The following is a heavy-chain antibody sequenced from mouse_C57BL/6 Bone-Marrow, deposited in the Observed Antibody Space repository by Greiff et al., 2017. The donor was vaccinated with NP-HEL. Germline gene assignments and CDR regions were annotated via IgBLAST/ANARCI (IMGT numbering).Heavy chain of an antibody. V-gene: IGHV2-9-1*01. Sequence: VKLVESGPGLVAPSQSLSITCTVSGFSLTSYAISWVRQPPGKGLEWLGVIWTGGGTNYNSALKSRLSISKDNSKSHVFLKMNSLQTDDTARYYCARCTTVVATRYFDVWGTGTTVTVSS. D-gene: IGHD1-1*01. J-gene: IGHJ1*03. CDR2: IWTGGGT. CDR3: ARCTTVVATRYFDV. CDR1: GFSLTSYA.